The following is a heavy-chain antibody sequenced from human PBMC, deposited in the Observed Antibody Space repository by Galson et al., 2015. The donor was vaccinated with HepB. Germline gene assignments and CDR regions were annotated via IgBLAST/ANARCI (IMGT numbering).Heavy chain of an antibody. J-gene: IGHJ4*02. CDR1: GGSISSYY. D-gene: IGHD4-17*01. V-gene: IGHV4-4*07. CDR2: IYTSGST. CDR3: ARDQDYGDYDDYFDC. Sequence: SETLSLTCTVSGGSISSYYWSWIRQPAGKGLEWIGRIYTSGSTNYNPSLKSRVTMSVDTYKNQFSLNLNSVTAADTAVYYCARDQDYGDYDDYFDCWGQGTLVTVSS.